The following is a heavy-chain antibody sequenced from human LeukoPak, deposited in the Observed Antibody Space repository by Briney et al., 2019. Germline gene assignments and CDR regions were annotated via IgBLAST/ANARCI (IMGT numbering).Heavy chain of an antibody. V-gene: IGHV4-59*08. CDR2: VYSTGST. Sequence: PSETLSLTCTVSGGSISGYYWSWLRQPPGKGLEWIGYVYSTGSTYYNPSLKSRVTISLDTSNKQFSLHLISVTAADTAMYYCARHYDPPSYYSNYFDSGGQGTLITVSS. J-gene: IGHJ4*02. CDR3: ARHYDPPSYYSNYFDS. CDR1: GGSISGYY. D-gene: IGHD3-22*01.